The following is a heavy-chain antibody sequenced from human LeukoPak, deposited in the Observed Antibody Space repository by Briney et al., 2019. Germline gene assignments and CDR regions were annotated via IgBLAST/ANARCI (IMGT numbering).Heavy chain of an antibody. CDR2: IIPIFGTA. CDR1: GGTFSIYA. Sequence: SVKVSSKASGGTFSIYAISWVRQAPGQGLEWMGGIIPIFGTANYAQKLQGRVTMTTDTSTSTAYMELRSLRSDDTAVYYCARGGRVGATGDAFDIWGQGTMATVSS. V-gene: IGHV1-69*05. CDR3: ARGGRVGATGDAFDI. D-gene: IGHD1-26*01. J-gene: IGHJ3*02.